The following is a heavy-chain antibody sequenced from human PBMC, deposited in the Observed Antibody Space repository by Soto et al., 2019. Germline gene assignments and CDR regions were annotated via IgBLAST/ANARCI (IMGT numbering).Heavy chain of an antibody. CDR3: ATVSGAAAAPTLYNWFDP. CDR2: FDPEDGET. V-gene: IGHV1-24*01. CDR1: GYTLTELS. J-gene: IGHJ5*02. Sequence: ASVKVSCKVSGYTLTELSMHWVRQAPGKGLEWMGGFDPEDGETIYAQKFQGRVTMTEDTSTDTAYMELSGLRSEDTAVYYCATVSGAAAAPTLYNWFDPWGQGTLVTVSS. D-gene: IGHD6-13*01.